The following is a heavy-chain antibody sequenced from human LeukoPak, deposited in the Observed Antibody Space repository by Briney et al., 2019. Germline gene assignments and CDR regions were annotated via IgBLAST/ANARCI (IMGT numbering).Heavy chain of an antibody. CDR2: ISGSGGNT. CDR1: RFTFSTYA. V-gene: IGHV3-23*01. D-gene: IGHD2-15*01. J-gene: IGHJ4*02. CDR3: AKGGGNCCFDC. Sequence: PGGSLRLSCAASRFTFSTYAMSWVRQAPGKGLEWVSAISGSGGNTYYADSVKGRFTISRDNSKNTLYLQMNSLRAEDTAVYYCAKGGGNCCFDCWGQGTLVTVSS.